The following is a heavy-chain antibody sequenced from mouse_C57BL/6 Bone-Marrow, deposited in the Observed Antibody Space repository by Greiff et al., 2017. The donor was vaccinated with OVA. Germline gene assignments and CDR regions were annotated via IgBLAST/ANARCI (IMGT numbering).Heavy chain of an antibody. J-gene: IGHJ4*01. D-gene: IGHD1-1*01. CDR2: IYPGDGDT. Sequence: VQLQQSGPELVKPGASVKISCKASGYAFSSSWMNWVKQRPGKGLEWIGRIYPGDGDTNYNGKFKGKATLTADKSSSTAYMQLSSLTSEDSAVYFCASNYYGSSLYAMDYWGQGTSVTVSS. V-gene: IGHV1-82*01. CDR3: ASNYYGSSLYAMDY. CDR1: GYAFSSSW.